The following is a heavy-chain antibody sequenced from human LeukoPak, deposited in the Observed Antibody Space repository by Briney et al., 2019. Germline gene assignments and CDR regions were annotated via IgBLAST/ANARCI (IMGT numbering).Heavy chain of an antibody. J-gene: IGHJ4*02. Sequence: PSETLSLTCTVSGGSISSYYWSWIRQPPGKGLEWIGYIYYSGSTNYNPSLKSRVTISVDTSKNQFSLKLSSVTAADTAVYYCARDGVYSGYGGFDYWGQGTLVTVPS. CDR3: ARDGVYSGYGGFDY. D-gene: IGHD5-12*01. CDR2: IYYSGST. CDR1: GGSISSYY. V-gene: IGHV4-59*01.